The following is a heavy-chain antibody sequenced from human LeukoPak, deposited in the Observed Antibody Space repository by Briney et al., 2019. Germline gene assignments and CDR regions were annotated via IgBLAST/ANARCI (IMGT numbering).Heavy chain of an antibody. CDR2: IYHSGST. J-gene: IGHJ4*02. V-gene: IGHV4-30-2*01. CDR1: GGSISSGGYY. D-gene: IGHD3-22*01. Sequence: SQTLSLTCTVSGGSISSGGYYWSWIRQPPGKGLEWIGYIYHSGSTYYNPSLKSRVTISVDRSKNQFSLKLSSVTAADTAVYYCAAGVVVVITDRRIFDYWGQGTLVTVSS. CDR3: AAGVVVVITDRRIFDY.